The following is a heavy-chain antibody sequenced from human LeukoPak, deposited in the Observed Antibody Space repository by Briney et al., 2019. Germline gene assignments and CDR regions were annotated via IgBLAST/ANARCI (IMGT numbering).Heavy chain of an antibody. CDR2: MSSGGTYI. CDR1: GFTFSTYA. CDR3: ARGRPTGSSRRFIVQ. D-gene: IGHD1-26*01. Sequence: GGSLRLSCAASGFTFSTYAMTWVRQAPGKGLEWVSSMSSGGTYIYYADSVRGRFTISRDNAKDSLFLLMNSLRVEDTAVYYCARGRPTGSSRRFIVQWGQGTLVSVSS. J-gene: IGHJ4*02. V-gene: IGHV3-21*06.